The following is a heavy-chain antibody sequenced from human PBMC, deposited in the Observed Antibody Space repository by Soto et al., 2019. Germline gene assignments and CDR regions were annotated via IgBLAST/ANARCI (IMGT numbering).Heavy chain of an antibody. Sequence: EVQLVESGGGLVQPGGSLRLSCAASGFTFSSYWMSWVRQAPGKGLEWVANIKQDGSEKYYVDSVKGRFTISRDNAKNSLSLQMNSLRAEDTAVYYCASSIAARLNWFDPWGQGTLVTVSS. J-gene: IGHJ5*02. V-gene: IGHV3-7*01. CDR1: GFTFSSYW. CDR3: ASSIAARLNWFDP. D-gene: IGHD6-6*01. CDR2: IKQDGSEK.